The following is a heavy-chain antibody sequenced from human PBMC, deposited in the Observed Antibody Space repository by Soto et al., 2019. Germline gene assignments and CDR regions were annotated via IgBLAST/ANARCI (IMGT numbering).Heavy chain of an antibody. CDR3: GRLEGLATISYVSDY. J-gene: IGHJ4*02. CDR1: RFSLWSYV. D-gene: IGHD1-1*01. CDR2: ISSSGGST. V-gene: IGHV3-23*01. Sequence: AACRFSLWSYVVSGFLQKPGKGLEWVSAISSSGGSTYYADSVKGRFTISRDNSKNTLYLQMNSLRAADTAVYYCGRLEGLATISYVSDYWGKGALVIGTS.